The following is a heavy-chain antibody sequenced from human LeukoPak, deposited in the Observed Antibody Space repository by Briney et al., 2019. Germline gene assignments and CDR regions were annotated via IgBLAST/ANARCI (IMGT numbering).Heavy chain of an antibody. D-gene: IGHD3-22*01. CDR2: ISGSGDNT. CDR1: GFTFSSYA. J-gene: IGHJ4*02. CDR3: AKGSYYDSSGSFYFGY. Sequence: GGSLRLSCAASGFTFSSYAMSWVRQAPGKGLEWVSGISGSGDNTYYADSVKGRFTISRDNSKNTLYVQVNSLGTEDTAAYYCAKGSYYDSSGSFYFGYWGQGTLVTVSS. V-gene: IGHV3-23*01.